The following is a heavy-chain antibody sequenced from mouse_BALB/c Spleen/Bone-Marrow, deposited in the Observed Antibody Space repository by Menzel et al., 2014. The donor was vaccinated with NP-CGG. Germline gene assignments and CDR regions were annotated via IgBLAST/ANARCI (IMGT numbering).Heavy chain of an antibody. D-gene: IGHD6-2*01. CDR3: ARGGVSIDY. CDR1: GYAFSIYW. CDR2: IYPGDDDT. J-gene: IGHJ2*01. V-gene: IGHV1-80*01. Sequence: VQLQQSGAELVRPGSSVKISCKASGYAFSIYWMNGVKQRPGQGLEGIGQIYPGDDDTDYNGKFKGKATLTADRSSSTAYMQLSSLTSEDSAVYFCARGGVSIDYWGQGTTLTVSS.